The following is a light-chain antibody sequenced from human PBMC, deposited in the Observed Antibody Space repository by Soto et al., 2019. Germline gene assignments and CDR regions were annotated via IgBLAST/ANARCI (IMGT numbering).Light chain of an antibody. CDR3: QQYKDYPLT. Sequence: DIQMTQSPSSLSASVGDRITITCRASQDIINRLVWFQQKPGKAPKSLIYAASNVQSGVPSKFSGSASWTDFTLTISSLQPEDFATYYCQQYKDYPLTFGGGTRVEIK. J-gene: IGKJ4*01. CDR2: AAS. V-gene: IGKV1-16*02. CDR1: QDIINR.